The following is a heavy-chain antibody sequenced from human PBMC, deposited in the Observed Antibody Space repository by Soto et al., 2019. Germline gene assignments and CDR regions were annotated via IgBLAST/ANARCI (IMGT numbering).Heavy chain of an antibody. D-gene: IGHD3-3*01. V-gene: IGHV3-30*18. Sequence: GGSLRLSCAASGFTFSSYGMHWVRQAPGKGLEWVAVISYDGSNKYYADSVKGRFTISRDNSKNTLYLQMNSLRAEDTAVYYCAKESAIFGVVIAYNWFDPWGQGTLVTSPQ. CDR1: GFTFSSYG. CDR2: ISYDGSNK. J-gene: IGHJ5*02. CDR3: AKESAIFGVVIAYNWFDP.